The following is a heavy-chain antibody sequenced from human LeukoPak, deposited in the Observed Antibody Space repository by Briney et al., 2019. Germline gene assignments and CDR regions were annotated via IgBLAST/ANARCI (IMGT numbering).Heavy chain of an antibody. Sequence: GGSLRLSCAASGFTFSSYSMNWVRQAPGKGLEWVSSISSSSSYIYYADSVKGRFTISRDNAKNSLHLQMNSLRAEDTAVYYCARGNLRFLEWSTGVYFDYWGQGTLVTVSS. CDR1: GFTFSSYS. D-gene: IGHD3-3*01. V-gene: IGHV3-21*01. CDR3: ARGNLRFLEWSTGVYFDY. CDR2: ISSSSSYI. J-gene: IGHJ4*02.